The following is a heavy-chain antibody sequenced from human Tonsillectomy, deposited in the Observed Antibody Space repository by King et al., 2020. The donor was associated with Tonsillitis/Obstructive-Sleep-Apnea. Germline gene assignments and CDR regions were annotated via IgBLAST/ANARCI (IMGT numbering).Heavy chain of an antibody. Sequence: QVQLVESGGGVVQPGRSLRLSCAVSGFTFSSYGMHWVRQAPGKGLEWVAVIWYDGSNKYYADSVKGRFTVSRDNSKNTLYLQMNNLRAEDTAVYYCASDGAAAEGPFDGWGQGTLVTVSS. V-gene: IGHV3-33*01. J-gene: IGHJ4*02. CDR1: GFTFSSYG. CDR3: ASDGAAAEGPFDG. CDR2: IWYDGSNK. D-gene: IGHD2-15*01.